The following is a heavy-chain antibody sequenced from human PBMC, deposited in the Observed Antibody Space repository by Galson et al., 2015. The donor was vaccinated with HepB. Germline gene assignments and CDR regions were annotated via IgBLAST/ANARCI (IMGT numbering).Heavy chain of an antibody. D-gene: IGHD6-19*01. J-gene: IGHJ6*02. CDR2: TYYRSKWYN. CDR3: ARDLVRIIAVAGTDTDYYYGMDV. V-gene: IGHV6-1*01. CDR1: GDSVSSNSAA. Sequence: AISGDSVSSNSAAWNWIRQSPSRGLEWLGRTYYRSKWYNDYAVSVKSRITINPDTSKNQFSLQLNSVTPEDTAVYYCARDLVRIIAVAGTDTDYYYGMDVWGQGTTVTVSS.